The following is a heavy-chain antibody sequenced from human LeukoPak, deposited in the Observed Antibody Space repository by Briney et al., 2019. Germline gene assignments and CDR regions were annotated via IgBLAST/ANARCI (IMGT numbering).Heavy chain of an antibody. CDR2: ISAYNGNT. J-gene: IGHJ4*02. CDR1: GYTFTSYG. Sequence: ASVKVSCKASGYTFTSYGISWVRQAPGQGLEWMGWISAYNGNTNYAQKLQGRVTMTTDTSTSTAYMELRSLRSDDTAVYCCARDGVTTAGTSPFDYWGQGTLVTVSS. V-gene: IGHV1-18*01. CDR3: ARDGVTTAGTSPFDY. D-gene: IGHD1-1*01.